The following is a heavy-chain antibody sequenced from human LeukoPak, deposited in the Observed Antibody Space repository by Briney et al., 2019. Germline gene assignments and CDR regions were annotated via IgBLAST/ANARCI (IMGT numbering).Heavy chain of an antibody. V-gene: IGHV3-30*02. J-gene: IGHJ6*04. CDR2: IRDDGSNK. CDR3: AELGITMIGGV. D-gene: IGHD3-10*02. CDR1: GFTFSSYG. Sequence: GGSLRLSCAASGFTFSSYGMHWVRQAPGKGLEWVAFIRDDGSNKYYADSVKGRFTISRDNAKNSLYLQMNSLRAEDTAVYYCAELGITMIGGVWGKGTTVTISS.